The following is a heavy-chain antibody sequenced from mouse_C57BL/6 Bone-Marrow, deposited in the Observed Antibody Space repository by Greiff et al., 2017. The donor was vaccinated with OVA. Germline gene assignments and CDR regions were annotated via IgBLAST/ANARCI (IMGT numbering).Heavy chain of an antibody. CDR2: ISSGGDYI. V-gene: IGHV5-9-1*02. CDR3: TREVIYYGNFDY. J-gene: IGHJ2*01. D-gene: IGHD2-1*01. CDR1: GFTFSSYA. Sequence: EVKLEESGAGLVKPGGSLKLSCAASGFTFSSYAMSWVRQTPEKRLEWVAYISSGGDYIYYADTVKGRFTISRDNARNTLYLQMSSLKSEDTAMYYCTREVIYYGNFDYWGQGTTLTVSS.